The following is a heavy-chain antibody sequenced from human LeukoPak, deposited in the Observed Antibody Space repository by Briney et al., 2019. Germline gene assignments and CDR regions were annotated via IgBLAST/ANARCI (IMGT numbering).Heavy chain of an antibody. D-gene: IGHD6-19*01. V-gene: IGHV1-46*01. Sequence: ASVEVSCKASGYTFTGYYMHWVRQAPGQGLEWMGIINPSGGSTSYAQKFQGRVTMTRDMSTSTVYMELSSLRSEDTAVYYCARDQVAGTWVGLDYWGQGTLVTVSS. CDR2: INPSGGST. CDR3: ARDQVAGTWVGLDY. J-gene: IGHJ4*02. CDR1: GYTFTGYY.